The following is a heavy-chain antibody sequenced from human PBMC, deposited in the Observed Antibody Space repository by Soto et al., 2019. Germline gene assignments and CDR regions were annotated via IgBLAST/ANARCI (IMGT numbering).Heavy chain of an antibody. CDR1: GFTFSSYD. J-gene: IGHJ4*02. CDR3: ARSAGTYFYDSSGYYYFDY. Sequence: GGSLRLSCAASGFTFSSYDMHWVRQATGKGLEWVSAIGTAGDTYYPGSVKGRFTISRENAKNSLYLQMNSLRAGDTAVYYCARSAGTYFYDSSGYYYFDYWGQGTLVTVSS. CDR2: IGTAGDT. V-gene: IGHV3-13*01. D-gene: IGHD3-22*01.